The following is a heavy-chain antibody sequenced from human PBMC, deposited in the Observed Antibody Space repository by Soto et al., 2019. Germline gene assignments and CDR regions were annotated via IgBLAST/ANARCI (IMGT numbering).Heavy chain of an antibody. CDR1: GFTFSSYS. CDR3: ARGGRFFWSAYEYYYYGMDV. V-gene: IGHV3-21*01. Sequence: PGGSLRLSCAASGFTFSSYSMNWVRQAPGKGLEWVSSISSSSSYIYYADSVKGRFTISRDNAKNSLYLQMNSLRAEDTAVYYCARGGRFFWSAYEYYYYGMDVWGKGTKVTVSS. J-gene: IGHJ6*04. CDR2: ISSSSSYI. D-gene: IGHD3-3*01.